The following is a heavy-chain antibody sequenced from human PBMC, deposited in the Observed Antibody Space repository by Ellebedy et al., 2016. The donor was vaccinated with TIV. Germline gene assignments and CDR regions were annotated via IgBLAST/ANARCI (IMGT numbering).Heavy chain of an antibody. CDR2: IYYSGST. D-gene: IGHD3-22*01. J-gene: IGHJ4*02. CDR3: ARDLSTSSGYYRLDY. Sequence: GSLRLSXTVSGGSISSSSYYWGWIRQPPGKGLEWIGSIYYSGSTYYNPSLKSRVTISVDTSKNQFSLKLSSVTAADTAVYYCARDLSTSSGYYRLDYWGQGTLVTVSS. CDR1: GGSISSSSYY. V-gene: IGHV4-39*07.